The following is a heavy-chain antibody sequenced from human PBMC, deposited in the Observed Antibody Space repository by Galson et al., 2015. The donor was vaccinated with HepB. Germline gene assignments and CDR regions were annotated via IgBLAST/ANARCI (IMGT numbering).Heavy chain of an antibody. CDR1: GGTFSSYA. CDR2: IIPILGIA. J-gene: IGHJ4*02. D-gene: IGHD2-15*01. CDR3: ARAIPGGCNDY. V-gene: IGHV1-69*04. Sequence: SVKVSCKASGGTFSSYAISWVRQAPGQGLEWMGRIIPILGIANYAQKFQGRVTITADKSTSTAYMELSSLRSEDTAVYYCARAIPGGCNDYWGQGTLVTVSS.